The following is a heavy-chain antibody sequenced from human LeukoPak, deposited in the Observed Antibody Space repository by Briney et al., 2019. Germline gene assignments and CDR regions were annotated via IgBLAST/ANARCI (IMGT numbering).Heavy chain of an antibody. V-gene: IGHV3-11*04. Sequence: PGGSLRLSCAVSGFRFNDYYMSWIRQPPGKGLEWVSYISTSGDDIYYADSVKGRFTISRDNARNSLYLQMNSLRAEDTAVYYCARVRNGYLYYWGQGTLVTVSS. D-gene: IGHD5-24*01. CDR2: ISTSGDDI. CDR3: ARVRNGYLYY. CDR1: GFRFNDYY. J-gene: IGHJ4*02.